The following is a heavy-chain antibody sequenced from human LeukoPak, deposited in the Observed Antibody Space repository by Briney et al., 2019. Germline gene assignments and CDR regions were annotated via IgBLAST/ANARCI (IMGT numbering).Heavy chain of an antibody. CDR2: ISAYNGNT. CDR1: GYTFTSYG. J-gene: IGHJ5*02. Sequence: ASVTVSCTASGYTFTSYGISWVRPAPGQGLEWMGWISAYNGNTNYAQKLQGRVTMTTDTSTSTAYMELRSLRSDDTAVYYCARDLHPTYYDFWSGQANWFDPWGQGTLVTVSS. D-gene: IGHD3-3*01. CDR3: ARDLHPTYYDFWSGQANWFDP. V-gene: IGHV1-18*01.